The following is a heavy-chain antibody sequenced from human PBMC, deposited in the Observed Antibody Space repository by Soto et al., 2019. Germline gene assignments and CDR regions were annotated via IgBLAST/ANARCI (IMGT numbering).Heavy chain of an antibody. CDR2: ISGSGNQI. V-gene: IGHV3-23*01. D-gene: IGHD1-1*01. J-gene: IGHJ3*01. CDR3: AKNQDWSRPDPGAFDV. Sequence: EVQLSQSGGGLVQRGGSLRLSCEGSGFTFGDYGINWVRQAPGKGLEWVSGISGSGNQIDYSDSVEGRFTVSRDNSKNTVFQQMNGLSAGDTAVYFCAKNQDWSRPDPGAFDVWGQGTMVTVSS. CDR1: GFTFGDYG.